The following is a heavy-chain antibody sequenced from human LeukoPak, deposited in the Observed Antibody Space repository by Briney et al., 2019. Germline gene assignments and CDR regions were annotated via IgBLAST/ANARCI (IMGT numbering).Heavy chain of an antibody. D-gene: IGHD1-26*01. V-gene: IGHV4-59*08. Sequence: SSETLSLTCTVSGGSISSYYWSWIRQPPGKGLEWIGYIYYSGSTNYNPSLKSRVTISVDTSKNQFSLKLSSVTAADTAVYYCARHPSRWELLRSLDIWGQGTMVTVSS. J-gene: IGHJ3*02. CDR1: GGSISSYY. CDR3: ARHPSRWELLRSLDI. CDR2: IYYSGST.